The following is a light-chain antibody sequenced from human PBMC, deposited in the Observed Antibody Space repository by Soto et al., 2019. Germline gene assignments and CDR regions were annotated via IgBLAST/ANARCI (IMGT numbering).Light chain of an antibody. Sequence: QSALTQPPSVSGSPGHSVTISCAGSSSDIDDHNRVSWCQQSPGEAPKLIIYEGSVRPSGVPDRFSGSESGNTASLTISGLQADDEADYYCASYTPGSVPQVVFGGGTKLTVL. V-gene: IGLV2-18*02. CDR2: EGS. CDR3: ASYTPGSVPQVV. CDR1: SSDIDDHNR. J-gene: IGLJ2*01.